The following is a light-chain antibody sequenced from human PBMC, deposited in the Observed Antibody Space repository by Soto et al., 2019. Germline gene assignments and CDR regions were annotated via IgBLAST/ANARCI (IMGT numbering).Light chain of an antibody. CDR1: QSVTNF. CDR2: DAS. V-gene: IGKV3-11*01. CDR3: QQRSNWPLT. J-gene: IGKJ4*01. Sequence: EIVLTQSPATLSLSPGERATISCRASQSVTNFLACYQRNFGQAPSLLIYDASKRATGIPGRFSGSGSGTDFTLTIANLEPEDFAVYYCQQRSNWPLTFGGGTKVEIK.